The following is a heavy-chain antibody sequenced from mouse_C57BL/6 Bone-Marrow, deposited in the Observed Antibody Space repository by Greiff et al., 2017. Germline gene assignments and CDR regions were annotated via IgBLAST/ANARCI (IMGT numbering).Heavy chain of an antibody. CDR2: ISNGGGST. V-gene: IGHV5-12*01. CDR1: GFTFSDYY. Sequence: EVQLVESGGGLVQPGGSLKLSCAASGFTFSDYYMYWVRQTPEKRLEWVAYISNGGGSTYYPDTGQGRFTISRDNAQNTLYLQMSRLKSEDTAMYYCARQMNPYAMDYWGQGTSVTVSS. CDR3: ARQMNPYAMDY. J-gene: IGHJ4*01.